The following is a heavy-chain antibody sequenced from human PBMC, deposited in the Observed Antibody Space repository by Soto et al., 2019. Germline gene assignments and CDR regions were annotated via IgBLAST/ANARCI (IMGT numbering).Heavy chain of an antibody. CDR3: ARGTSSSWPNDAFDI. J-gene: IGHJ3*02. Sequence: LRLSCAASGFTFSSYWMHWVRQAPGKGLVWVSRIHSDGSSTTYADSVRGRFTISRDTAKNTLYLQMNSLRAEDTAVYYCARGTSSSWPNDAFDIWGQGTMVTVS. CDR1: GFTFSSYW. V-gene: IGHV3-74*01. CDR2: IHSDGSST. D-gene: IGHD6-13*01.